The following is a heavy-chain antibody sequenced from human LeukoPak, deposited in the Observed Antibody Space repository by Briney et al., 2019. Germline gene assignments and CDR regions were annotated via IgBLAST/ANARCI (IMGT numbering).Heavy chain of an antibody. CDR2: IYSGGST. D-gene: IGHD3-10*01. CDR1: GFTVSSNY. V-gene: IGHV3-66*01. CDR3: ARDRGGYYGSGSYGTDY. J-gene: IGHJ4*02. Sequence: GGSLRLSCAAPGFTVSSNYMSWVRQAPGKGLEWVSVIYSGGSTYYADSVKGRFTISRDNSKNTLYPQMNSLRAEDTAVYYCARDRGGYYGSGSYGTDYWGQGTLVTVSS.